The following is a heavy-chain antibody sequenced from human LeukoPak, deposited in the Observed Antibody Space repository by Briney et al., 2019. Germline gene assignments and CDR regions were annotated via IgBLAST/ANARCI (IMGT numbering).Heavy chain of an antibody. CDR1: GFTFSSYA. J-gene: IGHJ4*02. V-gene: IGHV3-30-3*01. Sequence: GGSLRLSCAASGFTFSSYAMHWVRRAPGKGREWGAVISYDGSNKYYADSVKGRFTISRDNSKNTLYLQMNSLRAEDTAVYYCARDRGSPEYCSSTSCPFDYWGQGTLVTVSS. CDR2: ISYDGSNK. CDR3: ARDRGSPEYCSSTSCPFDY. D-gene: IGHD2-2*01.